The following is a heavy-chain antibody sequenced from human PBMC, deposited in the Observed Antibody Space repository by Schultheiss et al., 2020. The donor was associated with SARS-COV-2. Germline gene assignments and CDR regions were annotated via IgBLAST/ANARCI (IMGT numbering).Heavy chain of an antibody. CDR2: IAPFFGTT. J-gene: IGHJ4*01. Sequence: SVKVSCKASGGTFTSYAFSWVRQAPGQGLEWMGGIAPFFGTTNYAQKFLARVTITADKSASTVYMEMSSLTSEDTALYYCARDVRRGYSYGGTLEYWGQGTRVTVSS. CDR3: ARDVRRGYSYGGTLEY. D-gene: IGHD5-18*01. V-gene: IGHV1-69*06. CDR1: GGTFTSYA.